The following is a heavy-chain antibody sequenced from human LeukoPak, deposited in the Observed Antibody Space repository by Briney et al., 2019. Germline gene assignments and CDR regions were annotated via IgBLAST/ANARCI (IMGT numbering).Heavy chain of an antibody. Sequence: GGSLRLSCAASGITFSSYSFNRVRQVPGKGLEWDSSITTTFYTYYTDSLKGRFTIARDNAKNSLYLQMISLRAEDTAVYYCARVRANWYGDYWGQGTLVTVSS. CDR2: ITTTFYT. V-gene: IGHV3-21*01. J-gene: IGHJ4*02. CDR1: GITFSSYS. CDR3: ARVRANWYGDY. D-gene: IGHD6-13*01.